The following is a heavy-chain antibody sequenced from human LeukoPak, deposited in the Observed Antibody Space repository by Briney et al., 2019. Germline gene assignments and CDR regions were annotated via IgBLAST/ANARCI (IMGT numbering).Heavy chain of an antibody. Sequence: GESLKISCKGSGYSFTSYWIGWVRQAPGKGLECVANIEGDGSAKNYVDSVKGRFTISRDNAENSLYLQMDSLRVEDTAIYYCARDPGWGAYDIWGQGAMVTVSS. CDR3: ARDPGWGAYDI. V-gene: IGHV3-7*01. CDR1: GYSFTSYW. D-gene: IGHD7-27*01. CDR2: IEGDGSAK. J-gene: IGHJ3*02.